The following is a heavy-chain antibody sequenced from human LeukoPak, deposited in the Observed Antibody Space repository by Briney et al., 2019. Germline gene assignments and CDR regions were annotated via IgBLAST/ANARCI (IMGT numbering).Heavy chain of an antibody. J-gene: IGHJ4*02. CDR1: GGSFSGYY. V-gene: IGHV4-34*01. CDR3: ARLYGRASWGQYYFDY. D-gene: IGHD1-26*01. Sequence: PSETLSLTCAVYGGSFSGYYWSWIRQPPGKGLEWIGEINHSGSTNYNPSLKSRVTISVDTSKNQFSLKLSSVTAADTAVYYCARLYGRASWGQYYFDYWGQGTLVTVSS. CDR2: INHSGST.